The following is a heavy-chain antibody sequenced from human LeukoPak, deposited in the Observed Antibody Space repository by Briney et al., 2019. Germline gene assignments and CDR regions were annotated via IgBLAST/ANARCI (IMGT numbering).Heavy chain of an antibody. CDR3: ARGRFNGSVNY. D-gene: IGHD3-10*01. CDR1: GGSFSGYY. V-gene: IGHV4-34*01. CDR2: INHSGST. J-gene: IGHJ4*02. Sequence: PSETLSLTCAVYGGSFSGYYWSWIRQPPGKGLEWIGEINHSGSTNYNPSLKSRVTISVDTSKNQFSLKLSSVTAADTAVYYCARGRFNGSVNYWGQGTLVTVSS.